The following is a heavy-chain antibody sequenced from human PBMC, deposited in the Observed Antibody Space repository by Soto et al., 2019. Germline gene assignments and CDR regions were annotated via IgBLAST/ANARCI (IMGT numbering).Heavy chain of an antibody. CDR2: ISSNGRST. J-gene: IGHJ4*02. V-gene: IGHV3-64*01. CDR3: ARDRCTXGVCYAPSDY. Sequence: PGGSLRLSCATSGFTFSTYAMHWVRQAPGKGLEYVSAISSNGRSTYYANSVKGRFTISRDNSKNTLYLQMDSLRAEDMAVYYCARDRCTXGVCYAPSDYWGQGTLVTVSS. CDR1: GFTFSTYA. D-gene: IGHD2-8*01.